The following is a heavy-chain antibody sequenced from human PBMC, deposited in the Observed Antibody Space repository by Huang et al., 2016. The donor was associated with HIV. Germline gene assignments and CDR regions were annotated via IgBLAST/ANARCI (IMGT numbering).Heavy chain of an antibody. J-gene: IGHJ4*02. CDR1: GGSIRSDNYY. Sequence: QLQLQESGPGLVKPSETQSLTCTVSGGSIRSDNYYWGWIRQPPGKGLEWIGVIYYRGSTYYNPSLKSRVTITVDTSKNQFSLKMRSVTAADTAVYYCARLPGSITMIRGVITDPYWGQGTLVTVSS. CDR3: ARLPGSITMIRGVITDPY. D-gene: IGHD3-10*01. V-gene: IGHV4-39*01. CDR2: IYYRGST.